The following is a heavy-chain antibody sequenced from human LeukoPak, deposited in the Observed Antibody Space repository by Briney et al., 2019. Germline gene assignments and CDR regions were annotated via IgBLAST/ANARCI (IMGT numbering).Heavy chain of an antibody. J-gene: IGHJ5*02. CDR2: IIPILGIA. D-gene: IGHD2-2*01. CDR1: GRIFSSYT. CDR3: ARVRSSTSLGWFDP. V-gene: IGHV1-69*02. Sequence: SVKVSCKASGRIFSSYTISWVRQAPGHRREWMGRIIPILGIANYAQKFQGRVTITADKSTSTAYMELSSLRSEDTAVYYCARVRSSTSLGWFDPWGQGTLVTVSS.